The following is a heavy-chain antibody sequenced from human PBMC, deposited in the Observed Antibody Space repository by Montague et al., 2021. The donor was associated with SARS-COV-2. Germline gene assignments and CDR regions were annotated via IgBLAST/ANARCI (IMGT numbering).Heavy chain of an antibody. CDR1: GFSLSTSGVG. CDR2: IYWDDDK. J-gene: IGHJ4*02. D-gene: IGHD3-10*01. CDR3: AHRPPRFVGSYFDY. V-gene: IGHV2-5*02. Sequence: PALVKPTQTLTLTCTFSGFSLSTSGVGVGWIRQPPGKALEWLALIYWDDDKRYSPSLKSRLTITKDTSKNQVVLTMTNMDPVDTAAYYRAHRPPRFVGSYFDYWGQGTLVTVSS.